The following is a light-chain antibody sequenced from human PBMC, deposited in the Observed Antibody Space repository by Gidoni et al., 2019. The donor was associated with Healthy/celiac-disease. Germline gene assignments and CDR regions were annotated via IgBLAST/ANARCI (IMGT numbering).Light chain of an antibody. V-gene: IGKV1-33*01. Sequence: DIQMPQSPSSLSASVGDRVTITCHTSQDISNYLNWYQQKPGKAPKLLIYDASNLETGVPSRFSGSGSGTDFTVTISSLQPEDIATYYCQQDDNLPPFTFGPGTKVDIK. CDR3: QQDDNLPPFT. CDR2: DAS. CDR1: QDISNY. J-gene: IGKJ3*01.